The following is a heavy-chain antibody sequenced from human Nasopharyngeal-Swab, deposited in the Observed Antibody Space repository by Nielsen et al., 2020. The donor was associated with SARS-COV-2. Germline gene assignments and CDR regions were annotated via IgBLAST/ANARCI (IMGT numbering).Heavy chain of an antibody. Sequence: WIRQPPGKGLEWVGRTRKRGNTYATEYAASVKGRFTISRVDSRNSLYLHMSGLTTEDTAVYYCSRWAGGAYFDYWGQGTLVTVSS. D-gene: IGHD3-16*01. CDR2: TRKRGNTYAT. J-gene: IGHJ4*02. CDR3: SRWAGGAYFDY. V-gene: IGHV3-72*01.